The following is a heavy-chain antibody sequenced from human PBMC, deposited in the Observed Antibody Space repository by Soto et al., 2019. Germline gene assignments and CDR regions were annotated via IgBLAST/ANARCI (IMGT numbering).Heavy chain of an antibody. CDR2: IYPGDSDT. Sequence: GETLRISCKGSGYRFTSYLIGWVRQMPGKGLEWMGIIYPGDSDTRYSPSFQGQVTISADKSISTAYLQWSSLKASDTAMYHCARNSVYYYDSSGYPDYWGQGTLVTVSS. CDR1: GYRFTSYL. V-gene: IGHV5-51*01. J-gene: IGHJ4*02. D-gene: IGHD3-22*01. CDR3: ARNSVYYYDSSGYPDY.